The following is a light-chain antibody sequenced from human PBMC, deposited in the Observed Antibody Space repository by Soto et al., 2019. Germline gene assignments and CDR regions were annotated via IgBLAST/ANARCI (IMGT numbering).Light chain of an antibody. CDR2: DAS. V-gene: IGKV3-11*01. CDR3: HQRQSWPRT. CDR1: QSVSSY. J-gene: IGKJ1*01. Sequence: EIVLTQSPAPLSLSPGERATLSCRASQSVSSYLAWYQQKPGQAPRLLIYDASNRATGIPDRFSGSGSGTDCTLTISRLEPEDVAVYYCHQRQSWPRTLGQGTKVDIK.